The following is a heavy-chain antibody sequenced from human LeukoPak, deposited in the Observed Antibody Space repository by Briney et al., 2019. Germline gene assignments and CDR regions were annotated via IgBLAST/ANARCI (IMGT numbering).Heavy chain of an antibody. CDR1: GFTFSSYW. V-gene: IGHV3-7*01. CDR3: ARDLRSGGSCYLD. D-gene: IGHD2-15*01. J-gene: IGHJ4*02. Sequence: GGSLRLSCAASGFTFSSYWMSWVRQAPGKGLEWVANIKQDGSEKYYVDSVKGRFTISRDNAKNSLYLQMNSLRAEDTAVYYCARDLRSGGSCYLDWGQGTLVTVSS. CDR2: IKQDGSEK.